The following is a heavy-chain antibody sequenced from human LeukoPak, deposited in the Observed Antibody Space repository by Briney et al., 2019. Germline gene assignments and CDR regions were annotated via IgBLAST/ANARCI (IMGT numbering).Heavy chain of an antibody. CDR3: ARHGSGSYQVHDAFDI. J-gene: IGHJ3*02. Sequence: ASVKVSCKASGYTFTSYGISWVRQAPGQGLEWMGWISAYNGNTNYAQKLQGRVTMTTDTSTSTAYMELRSLRSDGTAVYYCARHGSGSYQVHDAFDIWGQGTMVTVSS. CDR2: ISAYNGNT. V-gene: IGHV1-18*01. D-gene: IGHD3-10*01. CDR1: GYTFTSYG.